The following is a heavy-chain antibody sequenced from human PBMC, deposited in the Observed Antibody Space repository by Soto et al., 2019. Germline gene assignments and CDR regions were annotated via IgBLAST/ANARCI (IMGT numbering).Heavy chain of an antibody. CDR3: ARGLIVWFGVLSRRGGYYYYMDV. D-gene: IGHD3-10*01. CDR1: GGSFSGYQ. Sequence: QVQLQQWGAGLLKPSETLSLTCAVYGGSFSGYQWSWIRQTPGKGLEWIGGINDSGDINYNPSLKSRVTLLVDSPKKQTSLRLSSVTAADTAVYYCARGLIVWFGVLSRRGGYYYYMDVWGKGTTVTVSS. V-gene: IGHV4-34*01. CDR2: INDSGDI. J-gene: IGHJ6*03.